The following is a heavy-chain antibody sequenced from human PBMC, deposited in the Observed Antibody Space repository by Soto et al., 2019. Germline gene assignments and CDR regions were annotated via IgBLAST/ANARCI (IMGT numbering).Heavy chain of an antibody. D-gene: IGHD4-17*01. CDR3: ARDDVYDDNGLEE. J-gene: IGHJ4*02. Sequence: QLQLVESGGGVIQPGRSLRLSCAASGFTFNRHGMHWVRQAPGKGLEWVAVIGRDGRNTFYTASVKGRFTISRDNSNNILYLKMNSLRVEDTAVYYCARDDVYDDNGLEEWGQGTLVTVSS. V-gene: IGHV3-33*01. CDR2: IGRDGRNT. CDR1: GFTFNRHG.